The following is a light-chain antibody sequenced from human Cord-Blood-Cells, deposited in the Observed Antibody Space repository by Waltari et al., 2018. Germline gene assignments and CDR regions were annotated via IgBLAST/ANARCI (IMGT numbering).Light chain of an antibody. V-gene: IGLV2-14*01. CDR2: DVS. Sequence: QSALTQPASVSGSPGPSITIPCTGTSSAVGGYNYVSWYQQHPGKAPKLMIYDVSNRPSGVSNRFSGSKSGNTASLTISGLQAEDEADYYCSSYTSSSLVVFGGGTKLTVL. CDR1: SSAVGGYNY. CDR3: SSYTSSSLVV. J-gene: IGLJ2*01.